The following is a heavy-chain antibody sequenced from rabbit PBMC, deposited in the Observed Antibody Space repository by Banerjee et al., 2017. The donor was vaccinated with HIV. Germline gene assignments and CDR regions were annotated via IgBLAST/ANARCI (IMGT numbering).Heavy chain of an antibody. D-gene: IGHD2-1*01. CDR3: ARAGGAYGYFNL. J-gene: IGHJ4*01. CDR1: GFSFSSSYW. Sequence: QEQLEESGGDLVKPEGSLTLTCTASGFSFSSSYWICWVRQAPGKGLEWIACIYAGSSGSTYYASWAKGRFTISKTSSTTVTLEMTSLTAADTATYFCARAGGAYGYFNLWGPGTLVTVS. CDR2: IYAGSSGST. V-gene: IGHV1S45*01.